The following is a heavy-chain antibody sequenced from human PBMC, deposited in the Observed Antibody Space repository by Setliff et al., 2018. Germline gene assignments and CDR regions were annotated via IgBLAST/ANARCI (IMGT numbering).Heavy chain of an antibody. Sequence: PSETLSLTCSVSDVSISDTTYYWAWVRQPPGKGLEWIGESNHGGGTSYNPSLKSRVTLSIDTSKNQFSLKLSSVTAADAALYYCAASRAYTGAVEEWFLPKTFDFWGQGSPVTVAS. CDR3: AASRAYTGAVEEWFLPKTFDF. CDR2: SNHGGGT. J-gene: IGHJ4*02. V-gene: IGHV4-39*07. CDR1: DVSISDTTYY. D-gene: IGHD3-10*01.